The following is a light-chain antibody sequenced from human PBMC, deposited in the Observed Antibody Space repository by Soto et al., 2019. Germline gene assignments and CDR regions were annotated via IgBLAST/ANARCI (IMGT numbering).Light chain of an antibody. CDR3: QQRTNWPQLT. CDR1: QSVSRY. J-gene: IGKJ4*01. V-gene: IGKV3-11*01. Sequence: EIVLTHSPATLSLSPGERATLSCRASQSVSRYLAWYQQKPGQAPRLLIHDASSRATGIPARFSGSGSGTDFTLTISRLEPEDFAVYYCQQRTNWPQLTFGGGTKVEIK. CDR2: DAS.